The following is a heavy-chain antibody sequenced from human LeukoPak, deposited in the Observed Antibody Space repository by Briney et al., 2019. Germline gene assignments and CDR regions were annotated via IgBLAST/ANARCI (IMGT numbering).Heavy chain of an antibody. CDR3: ARHTYGDYIVFNY. CDR1: GGSISSYY. Sequence: SETLSLTCTVSGGSISSYYWSWVRQPPGKGLEWIGYIYYSGSTNYNPSLKGRVTISVDTSKNQFSLKLSSVTAADTAVYYCARHTYGDYIVFNYWGQGTLVTVSS. V-gene: IGHV4-59*08. CDR2: IYYSGST. D-gene: IGHD4-17*01. J-gene: IGHJ4*02.